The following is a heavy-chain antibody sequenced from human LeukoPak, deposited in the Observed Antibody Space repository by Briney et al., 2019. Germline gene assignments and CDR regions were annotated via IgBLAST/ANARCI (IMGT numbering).Heavy chain of an antibody. D-gene: IGHD2-2*01. CDR1: GFIFSDYA. CDR2: IISDGSTT. Sequence: GGSLRLSCAASGFIFSDYAMHWVRQAPGKGLVWVSRIISDGSTTDYADSVKGRFTISRDNAKNSLYLQMNSLRAEDTAVYYCARETHCASTRCPIGDHFDYWGQGTLVTVSS. J-gene: IGHJ4*02. CDR3: ARETHCASTRCPIGDHFDY. V-gene: IGHV3-74*01.